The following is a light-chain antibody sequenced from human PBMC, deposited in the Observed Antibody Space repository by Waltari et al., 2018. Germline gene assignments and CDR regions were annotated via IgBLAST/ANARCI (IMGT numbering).Light chain of an antibody. V-gene: IGLV1-47*01. J-gene: IGLJ3*02. CDR3: AAWDDSLSGPRV. Sequence: QSVLTQPPSASGTPGQRVTISCSGSSSNIGSNYVYWYQQLPGTAPKLLIYRNNRRPAGVPYRVSGSKSGTSASLAISGLRSEDEADYYCAAWDDSLSGPRVFGGGTKLTVL. CDR2: RNN. CDR1: SSNIGSNY.